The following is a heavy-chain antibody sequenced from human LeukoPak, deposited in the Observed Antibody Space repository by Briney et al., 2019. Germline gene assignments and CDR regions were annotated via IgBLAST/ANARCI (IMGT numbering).Heavy chain of an antibody. D-gene: IGHD3-22*01. CDR1: GYTFTSYY. CDR2: INASGGST. CDR3: ARGKYYYDSIDY. Sequence: ASVKLSCKASGYTFTSYYMHWVRQASGKGLVWMGIINASGGSTSYAQKFQGRVTMTTDTSTSTVYMELSSLRSEDTAVYYCARGKYYYDSIDYWGQGTLVTVSS. J-gene: IGHJ4*02. V-gene: IGHV1-46*01.